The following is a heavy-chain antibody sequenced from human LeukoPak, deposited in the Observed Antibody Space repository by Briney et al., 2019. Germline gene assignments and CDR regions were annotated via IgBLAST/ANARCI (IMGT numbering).Heavy chain of an antibody. CDR3: ARHGGVVRGEGSDAFDI. CDR2: IYTSGST. Sequence: SQTLSLTCTVSGGSISSGSYYWSWIRQPAGKGLEWIGRIYTSGSTNYNPSLKSRVTISVDTSKNQFSLKLSSVTAADTAVYYCARHGGVVRGEGSDAFDIWGQGTKVTVSS. D-gene: IGHD3-10*01. CDR1: GGSISSGSYY. J-gene: IGHJ3*02. V-gene: IGHV4-61*02.